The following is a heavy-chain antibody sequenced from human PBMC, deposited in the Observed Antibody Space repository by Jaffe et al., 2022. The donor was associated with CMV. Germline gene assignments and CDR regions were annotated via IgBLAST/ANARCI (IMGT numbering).Heavy chain of an antibody. J-gene: IGHJ4*02. CDR1: GFTFSSFG. D-gene: IGHD6-13*01. CDR3: AKDATSAAGLD. V-gene: IGHV3-33*03. CDR2: IWFDGGLK. Sequence: QVQLVESGGGVVQPGRSLRLSCAASGFTFSSFGMHWVRQAPGKGLEWLAVIWFDGGLKYYADSVKGRFTISRDNSNNTLYLQMESLRAEDTALYFCAKDATSAAGLDWGQGTLVTVS.